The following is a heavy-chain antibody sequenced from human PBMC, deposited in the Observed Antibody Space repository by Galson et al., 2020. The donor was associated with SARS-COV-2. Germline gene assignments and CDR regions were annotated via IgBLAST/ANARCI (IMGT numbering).Heavy chain of an antibody. Sequence: SVKVSCQASGYTFTDYYIHWVRQAPGQGLEWMGWINPKRSGTDYAQKFQGRVTMTRDTSITTVYMELSRLTSDDSAVYYCARGPPSMSRDFNWFGDYWGQGTLVTVSS. CDR2: INPKRSGT. J-gene: IGHJ4*02. D-gene: IGHD3-9*01. CDR1: GYTFTDYY. V-gene: IGHV1-2*02. CDR3: ARGPPSMSRDFNWFGDY.